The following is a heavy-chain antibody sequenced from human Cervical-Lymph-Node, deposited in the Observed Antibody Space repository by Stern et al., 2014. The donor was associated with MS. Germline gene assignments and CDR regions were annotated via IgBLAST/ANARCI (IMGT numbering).Heavy chain of an antibody. V-gene: IGHV1-69*04. CDR3: ARGVVSNRAAATLHNLFDP. D-gene: IGHD2-15*01. CDR2: IIPILGLA. CDR1: GGTFSSRYA. Sequence: VQLVQSGAEVKKPGSSMNVSCKPSGGTFSSRYAITWMRQAPGQGLEWMGRIIPILGLANYAQKFQGRVIITADKSTSTTYMELSSLRSEDTAVYYCARGVVSNRAAATLHNLFDPWGQGTLVTVSS. J-gene: IGHJ5*02.